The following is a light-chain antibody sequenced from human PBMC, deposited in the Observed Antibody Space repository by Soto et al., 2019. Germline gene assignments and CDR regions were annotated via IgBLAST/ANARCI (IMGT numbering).Light chain of an antibody. J-gene: IGKJ4*01. Sequence: DIPMTQSPSTLSASVGDRVTVTCRASQSINTWLAWYQQKPGKAPKLLIYDASSLQSGVPSRFTGRGSGTDFTLTISSLQPEDFATYYCQQTYSTPLTFGGGTRAEI. CDR1: QSINTW. CDR2: DAS. CDR3: QQTYSTPLT. V-gene: IGKV1-5*01.